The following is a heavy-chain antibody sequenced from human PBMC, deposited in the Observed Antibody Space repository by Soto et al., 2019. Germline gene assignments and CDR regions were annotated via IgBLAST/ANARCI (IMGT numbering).Heavy chain of an antibody. CDR3: ARGVGFVGNYFDY. V-gene: IGHV3-7*01. Sequence: GGSLRLSCAASGFTFSSYWMSWVRQAPGKGLEWVANIKQDGSEKYYVDSVKGRFTISRDNAKNSLYLQMNSLRAEDTAVYYCARGVGFVGNYFDYWGQGTLVTVSS. CDR1: GFTFSSYW. J-gene: IGHJ4*02. D-gene: IGHD3-10*01. CDR2: IKQDGSEK.